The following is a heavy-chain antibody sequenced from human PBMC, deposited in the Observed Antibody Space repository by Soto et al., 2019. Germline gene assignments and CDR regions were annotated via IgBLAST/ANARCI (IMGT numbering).Heavy chain of an antibody. J-gene: IGHJ6*02. Sequence: PSETLSLTCTVSGGSISSYYWSWIRQPPGKGLEWIGYIYYSGSTNYNPSLKSRVTISVDTSKNQFSLKLSSVTAADTAVYYCARDHPDIAVAGSLYYYYYYGMDXWGQGTTVTVSS. CDR2: IYYSGST. V-gene: IGHV4-59*01. D-gene: IGHD6-19*01. CDR1: GGSISSYY. CDR3: ARDHPDIAVAGSLYYYYYYGMDX.